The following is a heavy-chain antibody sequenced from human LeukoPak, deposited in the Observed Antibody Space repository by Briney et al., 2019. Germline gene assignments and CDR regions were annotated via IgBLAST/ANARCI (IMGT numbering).Heavy chain of an antibody. CDR3: ARCNDGGEFDY. CDR2: IKEDGTEE. V-gene: IGHV3-7*05. CDR1: GFTFSSSW. D-gene: IGHD3-10*01. Sequence: QPGGSLTLSCAASGFTFSSSWMTWVRQAPGKGLEWVAHIKEDGTEEYYVDSVKGRFTISRDNAKNSLYLQMNSLRAEDTAVYYCARCNDGGEFDYRGHGTLVSVSS. J-gene: IGHJ4*01.